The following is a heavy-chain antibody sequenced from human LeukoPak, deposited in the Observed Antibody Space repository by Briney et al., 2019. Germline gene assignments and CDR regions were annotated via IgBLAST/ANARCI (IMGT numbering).Heavy chain of an antibody. CDR3: ARAVSYYYDSSGYSADY. CDR2: INPNSGGT. D-gene: IGHD3-22*01. Sequence: ASVKVSCKASGYTFTGYYMHWVRQAPGQGLEWMAWINPNSGGTNYAQKFQGRVTMTRDTSISTAYMELSRLRSDDTAVYYCARAVSYYYDSSGYSADYWGQGTLVTVSS. V-gene: IGHV1-2*02. CDR1: GYTFTGYY. J-gene: IGHJ4*02.